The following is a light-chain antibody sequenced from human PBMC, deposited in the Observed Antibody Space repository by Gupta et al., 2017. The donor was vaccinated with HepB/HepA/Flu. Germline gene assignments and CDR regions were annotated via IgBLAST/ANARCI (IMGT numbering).Light chain of an antibody. CDR2: KDS. CDR3: QSADSSGTLDVV. Sequence: SYELTQPPSVSVSPGQTARITCSGDALPKQYAYWYQQKPGQAPVLVIYKDSERPSGSPERFSGSSSGTTVTLTISGVQAEDEADYYCQSADSSGTLDVVFGGGTKLTVL. CDR1: ALPKQY. V-gene: IGLV3-25*03. J-gene: IGLJ2*01.